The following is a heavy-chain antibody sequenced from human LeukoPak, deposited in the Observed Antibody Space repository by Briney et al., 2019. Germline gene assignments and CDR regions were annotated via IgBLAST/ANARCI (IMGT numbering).Heavy chain of an antibody. CDR3: ASVVGWYDYYYGMDV. J-gene: IGHJ6*02. Sequence: GGSLRHSCAASGFTFSDYYMSWIRQAPGKGLEWVSYISSSGSTIYYADSVKGRFTISRDNAKNSLYLQMNSLRAEDTAVYYCASVVGWYDYYYGMDVWGQGTTVTVSS. CDR1: GFTFSDYY. V-gene: IGHV3-11*01. D-gene: IGHD1-26*01. CDR2: ISSSGSTI.